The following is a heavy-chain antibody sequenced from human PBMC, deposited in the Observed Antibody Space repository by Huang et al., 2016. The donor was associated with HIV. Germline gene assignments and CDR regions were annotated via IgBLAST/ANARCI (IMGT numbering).Heavy chain of an antibody. D-gene: IGHD6-6*01. J-gene: IGHJ5*02. V-gene: IGHV4-59*01. Sequence: QVQLQESGPGLVKPSETLSLTCTVSGGSMSSYYWSWIRQPPGKGVEWIGYIYYSGGPNYNPSLKGRFTISVDTSKNQVSLRLSSVTAADTAVYYCASASIAARRWFDPWGQGSLVTVSS. CDR3: ASASIAARRWFDP. CDR2: IYYSGGP. CDR1: GGSMSSYY.